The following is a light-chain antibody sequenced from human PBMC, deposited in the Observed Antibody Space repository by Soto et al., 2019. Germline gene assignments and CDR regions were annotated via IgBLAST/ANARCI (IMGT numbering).Light chain of an antibody. V-gene: IGKV3D-15*01. Sequence: EIVLTQSPATLSVPPGERVTLSCRASQSVSDNLAWYQQKPGQAPRLLIYGASIRATDIPARFSGSGSGTEFSLTISSLQSEDFAVSYCQQYNDWPLTFGGGTKVEIK. CDR1: QSVSDN. CDR2: GAS. CDR3: QQYNDWPLT. J-gene: IGKJ4*01.